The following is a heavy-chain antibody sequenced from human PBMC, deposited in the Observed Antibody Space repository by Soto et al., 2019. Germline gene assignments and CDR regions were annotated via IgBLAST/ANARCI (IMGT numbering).Heavy chain of an antibody. CDR2: IYYSGST. Sequence: SETLSLTCTVSGGSISSYYWSWIQQPPGKGLEWIGYIYYSGSTNYNPSLKCRVTISVDTSKNQFSLKLSSVTAADTAVYYCAREGITMVRGVIRGGEYYYYGMDVWGQGTTVTVSS. V-gene: IGHV4-59*01. J-gene: IGHJ6*02. D-gene: IGHD3-10*01. CDR1: GGSISSYY. CDR3: AREGITMVRGVIRGGEYYYYGMDV.